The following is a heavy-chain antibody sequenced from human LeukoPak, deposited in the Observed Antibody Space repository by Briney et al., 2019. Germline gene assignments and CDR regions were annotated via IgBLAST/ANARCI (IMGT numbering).Heavy chain of an antibody. CDR2: INHSGST. Sequence: SETLSLTCAAYGGSFSGYYWSWIRQPPGKGLEWIGEINHSGSTNYNPSLKSRVTISVDTSKNQFSLKLSSVTAADTAVYYCARELVGATEDYWGQGTLVTVSS. D-gene: IGHD1-26*01. CDR3: ARELVGATEDY. CDR1: GGSFSGYY. J-gene: IGHJ4*02. V-gene: IGHV4-34*01.